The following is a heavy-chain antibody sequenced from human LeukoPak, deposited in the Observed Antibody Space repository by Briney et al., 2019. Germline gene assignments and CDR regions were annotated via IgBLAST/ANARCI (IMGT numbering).Heavy chain of an antibody. D-gene: IGHD3-16*01. J-gene: IGHJ3*02. V-gene: IGHV4-31*03. CDR2: IYYSGST. CDR1: GGSISSGGYY. CDR3: ARRRGGALGAFDI. Sequence: PSETLSLTCTVSGGSISSGGYYWSWIRQHPGKGLEWIGYIYYSGSTYYNPSLKSRVTISVDTSKNQFSLKLSSVTAADTAVYYCARRRGGALGAFDIWGQGTMVTVSS.